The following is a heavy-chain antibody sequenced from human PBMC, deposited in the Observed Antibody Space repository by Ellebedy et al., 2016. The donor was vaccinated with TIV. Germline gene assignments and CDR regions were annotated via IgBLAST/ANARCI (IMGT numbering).Heavy chain of an antibody. Sequence: GESLKISXKASGYSFTSHWISWVRQRPGKGLEWMGRIDPSDSYTNYSPSFQGHVTISADKSTSTAYLQWSSLRASDTAMYYCARHPSTSAWYGWGQGTQVTVSS. CDR3: ARHPSTSAWYG. V-gene: IGHV5-10-1*01. D-gene: IGHD2-2*01. J-gene: IGHJ1*01. CDR1: GYSFTSHW. CDR2: IDPSDSYT.